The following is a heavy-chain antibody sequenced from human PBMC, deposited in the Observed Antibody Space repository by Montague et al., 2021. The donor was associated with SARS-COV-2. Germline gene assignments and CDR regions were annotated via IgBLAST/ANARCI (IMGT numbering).Heavy chain of an antibody. CDR3: AREGSPYFYDP. J-gene: IGHJ5*02. V-gene: IGHV4-59*11. CDR1: GGSISGHY. CDR2: ISYSGAT. D-gene: IGHD3-22*01. Sequence: SETLSLTCSVSGGSISGHYWTWIRQPPGKGPEWIGYISYSGATHYNPSPRSRLTISIDVPRNRLSLNLSSVTAADTAVYYCAREGSPYFYDPWGQGTLVTVSS.